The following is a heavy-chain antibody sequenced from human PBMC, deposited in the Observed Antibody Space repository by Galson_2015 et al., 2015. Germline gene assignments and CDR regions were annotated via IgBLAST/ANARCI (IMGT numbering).Heavy chain of an antibody. J-gene: IGHJ4*02. CDR2: IKRDGSEI. CDR3: VRGGAMADY. CDR1: GFTFSSYW. D-gene: IGHD3-10*01. Sequence: SLRLSCAASGFTFSSYWMSWVRQAPGKGLEWVANIKRDGSEIYYVDSVKGRFTISRDNAKNSLYVELNSLRGEDTAVYHCVRGGAMADYWGQGTLVIVSS. V-gene: IGHV3-7*01.